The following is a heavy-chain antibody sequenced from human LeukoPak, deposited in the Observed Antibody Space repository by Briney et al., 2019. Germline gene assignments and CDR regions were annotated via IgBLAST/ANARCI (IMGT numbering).Heavy chain of an antibody. Sequence: GGSLRLSCAASGFTFSSYAMHWVRQAPGKGLEWVAVISYDGSNKYYADSVKGRFTISRDNSKNTLYLQMNSLRAEDTAVYYCARDPVSGWFQTDLAGGIYWGQGTLVTVSS. CDR1: GFTFSSYA. D-gene: IGHD6-19*01. J-gene: IGHJ4*02. V-gene: IGHV3-30-3*01. CDR3: ARDPVSGWFQTDLAGGIY. CDR2: ISYDGSNK.